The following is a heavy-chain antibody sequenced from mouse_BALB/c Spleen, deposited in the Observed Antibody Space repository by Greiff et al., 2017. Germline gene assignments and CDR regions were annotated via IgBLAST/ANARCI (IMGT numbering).Heavy chain of an antibody. Sequence: EVKLEESGGGLVQPGGSLRLSCATSGFTFTDYYMSWVRQPPGKALEWLGFIRNKANGYTTEYSASVKGRFTISRDNSQSILYLQMNTLRAEDSATYYCARAVSRYYAMDYWGQGTSVTVSS. CDR2: IRNKANGYTT. CDR1: GFTFTDYY. D-gene: IGHD6-2*01. CDR3: ARAVSRYYAMDY. V-gene: IGHV7-3*02. J-gene: IGHJ4*01.